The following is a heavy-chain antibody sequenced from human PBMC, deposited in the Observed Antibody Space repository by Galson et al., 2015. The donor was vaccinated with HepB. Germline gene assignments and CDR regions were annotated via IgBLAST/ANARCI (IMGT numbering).Heavy chain of an antibody. V-gene: IGHV4-31*03. CDR1: GGSISSGDYY. Sequence: LSLTCTVSGGSISSGDYYWSWIRQHPGKGLEWIGYIYYSGSTYYNPSLKSRVTISVDTSKNQFSLKLSSVTAADTAVYYCARATYYYGSGSRVGVYYYMDVWGKGTTVTVSS. CDR2: IYYSGST. D-gene: IGHD3-10*01. CDR3: ARATYYYGSGSRVGVYYYMDV. J-gene: IGHJ6*03.